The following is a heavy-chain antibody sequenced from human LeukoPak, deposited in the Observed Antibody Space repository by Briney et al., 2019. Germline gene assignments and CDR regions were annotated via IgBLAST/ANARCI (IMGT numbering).Heavy chain of an antibody. Sequence: PGGSLRLSCAASGFIFSSYGMHWVRQAPGKGLEWVAVISYDGSNEYYADSVKGRFTISRDNAKNTVYLQVNSLRVEDTAVYYCARGSGAYGDFDYWGQGTLVTVSS. D-gene: IGHD6-19*01. CDR2: ISYDGSNE. V-gene: IGHV3-30*03. CDR3: ARGSGAYGDFDY. J-gene: IGHJ4*02. CDR1: GFIFSSYG.